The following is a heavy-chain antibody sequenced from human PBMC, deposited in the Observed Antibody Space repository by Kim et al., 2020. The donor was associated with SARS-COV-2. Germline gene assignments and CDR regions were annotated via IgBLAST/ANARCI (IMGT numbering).Heavy chain of an antibody. CDR2: MYNSGTT. Sequence: SETQSLTCSVSGVSVSTHDYFCIWIRQAPGKGLEWIGYMYNSGTTNYNPSLKSRVTISLDTSKNQFSLKMTSVTAADTDVFYWAILRGTWYVEHWGQGTLVTVST. J-gene: IGHJ4*02. V-gene: IGHV4-61*08. D-gene: IGHD1-20*01. CDR3: AILRGTWYVEH. CDR1: GVSVSTHDYF.